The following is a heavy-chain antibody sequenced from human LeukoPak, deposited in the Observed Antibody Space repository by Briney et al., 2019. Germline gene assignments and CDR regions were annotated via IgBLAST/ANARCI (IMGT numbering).Heavy chain of an antibody. CDR2: ITSSGGR. CDR1: GFTFNNYA. D-gene: IGHD4-17*01. J-gene: IGHJ4*02. CDR3: ARDRYGDYDLDC. V-gene: IGHV3-23*01. Sequence: PGGSLRLSCAASGFTFNNYAMSWVRQAPGKGLEWVSVITSSGGRYYADSVKGRFTNSRDNSKNTLYLQMNSLGAEDATICYCARDRYGDYDLDCWGRGTLVTVSS.